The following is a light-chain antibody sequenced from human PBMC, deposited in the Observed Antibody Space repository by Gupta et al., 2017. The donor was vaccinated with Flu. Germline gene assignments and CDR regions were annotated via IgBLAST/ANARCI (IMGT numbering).Light chain of an antibody. CDR2: AAG. CDR3: LQTFVDPWT. Sequence: DIQVTQSPSSLSASIGDRIVITCRASQDIDFYLSWYQCKPGRAPTLLISAAGSLQRGVPSRFSGSGSGTNFTLAISGLQPEDFSTYYCLQTFVDPWTFGQGT. V-gene: IGKV1-39*01. CDR1: QDIDFY. J-gene: IGKJ1*01.